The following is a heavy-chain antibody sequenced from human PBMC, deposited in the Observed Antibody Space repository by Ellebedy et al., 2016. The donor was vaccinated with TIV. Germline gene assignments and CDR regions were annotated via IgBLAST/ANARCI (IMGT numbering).Heavy chain of an antibody. Sequence: AASVKVSCKASRYTLMSYGICWVRPAPGQGLEWMGWVSPYDGNTNYAQKFQGRVTMTIDTFTGTGYMELRNLRSDDTAVYYCARGFRYGSGRWPLDYWGQGTLVTVSS. V-gene: IGHV1-18*01. CDR3: ARGFRYGSGRWPLDY. CDR2: VSPYDGNT. J-gene: IGHJ4*02. CDR1: RYTLMSYG. D-gene: IGHD4-23*01.